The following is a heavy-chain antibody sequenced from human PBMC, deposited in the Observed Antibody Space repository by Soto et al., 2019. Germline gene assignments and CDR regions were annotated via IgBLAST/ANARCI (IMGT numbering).Heavy chain of an antibody. CDR3: TRPLHYYDGSGYYAY. Sequence: EVQLVESGGGLVKPGGSLRLSCAASGFTFSSYSMNWVRQAPGKGLEWVSSISTSSSYIYYAVSVKGRFTISRDNAKNSVYLQMNSLRAEDTAVYYCTRPLHYYDGSGYYAYWGQGTLVTVSS. D-gene: IGHD3-22*01. V-gene: IGHV3-21*01. J-gene: IGHJ4*02. CDR2: ISTSSSYI. CDR1: GFTFSSYS.